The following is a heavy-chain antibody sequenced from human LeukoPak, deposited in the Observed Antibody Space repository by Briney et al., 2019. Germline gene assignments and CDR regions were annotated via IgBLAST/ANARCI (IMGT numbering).Heavy chain of an antibody. CDR2: ISHGGQT. CDR3: ARDTYYTSGTYYIDYFDS. V-gene: IGHV4-59*11. CDR1: GGSMSSHY. J-gene: IGHJ4*02. Sequence: PSETLSLTCTVSGGSMSSHYWSWVRQPPGKALEWSGYISHGGQTFSNPSLSSRVTISVDTSNNQFSLKLTSVTAADTAVYFCARDTYYTSGTYYIDYFDSWGQGALVTVSS. D-gene: IGHD3-10*01.